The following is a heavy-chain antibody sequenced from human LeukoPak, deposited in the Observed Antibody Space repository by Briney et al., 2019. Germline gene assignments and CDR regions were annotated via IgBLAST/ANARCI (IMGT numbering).Heavy chain of an antibody. CDR3: AKADFDY. J-gene: IGHJ4*02. V-gene: IGHV3-30*18. CDR2: ISYDGSNK. CDR1: GFTFSSSA. Sequence: GGSLRLSCAASGFTFSSSAMSWVRQVPGKGLEWVAVISYDGSNKYYADSVKGRFTIPRDNSKNTLYLQMNSLRAEDTAVYYCAKADFDYWGQGTLVTVSS.